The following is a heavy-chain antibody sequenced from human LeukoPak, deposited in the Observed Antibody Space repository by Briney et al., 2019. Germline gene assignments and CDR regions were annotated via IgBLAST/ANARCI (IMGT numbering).Heavy chain of an antibody. V-gene: IGHV3-74*01. CDR1: GFTFSSYW. D-gene: IGHD1-26*01. CDR2: INSDGSST. J-gene: IGHJ4*02. CDR3: ARKGYSGSYFDY. Sequence: GSLRLSCAASGFTFSSYWMHWVRQAPGKGLVWVSRINSDGSSTSYADSVKGRFTISRDNAKNTLYLQMNSLRAEDTAVYYCARKGYSGSYFDYWGQGTLVTVSS.